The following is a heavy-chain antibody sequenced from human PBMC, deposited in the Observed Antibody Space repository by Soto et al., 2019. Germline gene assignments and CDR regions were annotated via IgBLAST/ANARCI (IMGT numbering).Heavy chain of an antibody. Sequence: GGSLRLSCAASGFTFRSYGMHWVRQAPGKGLEWVAVIWYDGSNKYYADSVKGRFTISRDNSKNTLYLQMNSLRAEDTAVYYCARGNYDFWSGYDYWGQGTLVTVSS. CDR2: IWYDGSNK. D-gene: IGHD3-3*01. CDR3: ARGNYDFWSGYDY. J-gene: IGHJ4*02. V-gene: IGHV3-33*01. CDR1: GFTFRSYG.